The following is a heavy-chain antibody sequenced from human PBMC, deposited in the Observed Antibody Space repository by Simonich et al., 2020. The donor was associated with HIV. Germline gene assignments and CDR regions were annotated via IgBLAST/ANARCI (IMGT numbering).Heavy chain of an antibody. J-gene: IGHJ6*02. D-gene: IGHD4-17*01. V-gene: IGHV4-34*01. CDR3: ARHSPPVTTPYGYYYGMDV. CDR1: GGSFSGYY. Sequence: QVQLQQWGAGLLKPSETLSLTCGVYGGSFSGYYWSWNRQPPGKGLEWIGEVNHRGRTNHTPSLKSRVNISVDTSKNQFSLKLSSVTAADTAVYYCARHSPPVTTPYGYYYGMDVWGQGTTVTVSS. CDR2: VNHRGRT.